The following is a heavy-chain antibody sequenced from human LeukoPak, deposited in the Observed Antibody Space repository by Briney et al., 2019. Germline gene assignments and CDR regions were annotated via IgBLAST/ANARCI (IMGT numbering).Heavy chain of an antibody. J-gene: IGHJ4*02. CDR2: IYHSGST. Sequence: SETLSLTCTVSGGSISSYYWSWIRQPPGKGLEWIGYIYHSGSTYYNPSLKSRVTISVDRSKNQFSLKLSSVTAADTAVYYCATPGGTFDYWGQGTLVTVSS. V-gene: IGHV4-59*12. CDR3: ATPGGTFDY. CDR1: GGSISSYY. D-gene: IGHD1-14*01.